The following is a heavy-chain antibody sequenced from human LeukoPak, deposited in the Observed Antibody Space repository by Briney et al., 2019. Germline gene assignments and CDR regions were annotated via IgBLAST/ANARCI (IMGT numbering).Heavy chain of an antibody. D-gene: IGHD2-8*01. J-gene: IGHJ4*02. CDR2: IYSGGST. Sequence: GGSLRLSCAASGFTVSSNYMSWVRQAPGKGLEWVSVIYSGGSTYYADSVKGRFTISRDNSKNTLYLQMNSLRAEDTAVYYCAKSAGIVLMASDYWGQGTLVTVSS. CDR3: AKSAGIVLMASDY. V-gene: IGHV3-53*01. CDR1: GFTVSSNY.